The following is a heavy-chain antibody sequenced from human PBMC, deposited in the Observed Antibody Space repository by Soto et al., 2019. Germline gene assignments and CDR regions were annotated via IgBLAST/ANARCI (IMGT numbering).Heavy chain of an antibody. CDR1: GFTFSSYG. CDR2: IWYDGSNK. V-gene: IGHV3-33*01. J-gene: IGHJ6*02. D-gene: IGHD3-3*01. Sequence: QVQLVESGGGVVQPGRSLRLSCAASGFTFSSYGMHWVRQAPGKGLEGGAVIWYDGSNKYYADSVKGRFTISRDNSKNTLYLQMNSLRAEDTAVYYCARDPSTYYDFWSGYPLYYYYGMDVWGQGTTVTVSS. CDR3: ARDPSTYYDFWSGYPLYYYYGMDV.